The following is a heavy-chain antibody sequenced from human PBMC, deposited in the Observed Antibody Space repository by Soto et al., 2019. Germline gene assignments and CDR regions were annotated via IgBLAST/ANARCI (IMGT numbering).Heavy chain of an antibody. V-gene: IGHV1-58*01. Sequence: QMQLVQSGPEVKKPGTSVKVSCKASGFTFPSSAVQWVRQARGQRLEWIARIVVGSGNTNYAQKFQERLTISRDMSTNTANMEMSSLGSEDTAVYYCAAVPYYYDTSGTYFDYWGQGTLVTVSS. CDR2: IVVGSGNT. CDR3: AAVPYYYDTSGTYFDY. D-gene: IGHD3-22*01. J-gene: IGHJ4*02. CDR1: GFTFPSSA.